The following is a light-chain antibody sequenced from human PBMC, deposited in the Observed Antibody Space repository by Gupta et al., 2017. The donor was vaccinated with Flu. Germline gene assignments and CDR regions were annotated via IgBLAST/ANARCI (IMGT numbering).Light chain of an antibody. Sequence: DIQMTQSPSTLSASVGDRVTINCRASQSIGDWLAWYQQKPGKAPNLLIYKTSNLQTGVPARFSGSGSGTDFTLTITSLQADDFASYYCQQYSTYSTFGQGTKVDMK. J-gene: IGKJ1*01. CDR1: QSIGDW. CDR2: KTS. V-gene: IGKV1-5*03. CDR3: QQYSTYST.